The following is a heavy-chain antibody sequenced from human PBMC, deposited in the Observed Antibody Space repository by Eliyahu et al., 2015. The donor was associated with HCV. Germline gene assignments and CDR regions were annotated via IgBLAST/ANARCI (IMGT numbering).Heavy chain of an antibody. D-gene: IGHD6-19*01. CDR3: ASGGGGIAVAGTGGWFDP. V-gene: IGHV4-59*01. J-gene: IGHJ5*02. CDR1: GGSITTYY. CDR2: IYYSGSA. Sequence: QVQLQESGPGLVQPSETLSLTCTVPGGSITTYYWXWIRQPPGKGLEWIGYIYYSGSANYTPSLKSRVTISVDTSKNQFSLKLSSVTAADTAVYYCASGGGGIAVAGTGGWFDPWGQGTLVTVSS.